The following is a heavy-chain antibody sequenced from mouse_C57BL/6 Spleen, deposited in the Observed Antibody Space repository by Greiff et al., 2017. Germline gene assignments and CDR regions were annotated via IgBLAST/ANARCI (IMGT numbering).Heavy chain of an antibody. CDR3: ARSPHDYGSSYEYFDV. D-gene: IGHD1-1*01. J-gene: IGHJ1*03. V-gene: IGHV1-82*01. Sequence: VQLQQSGPELVKPGASVKISCKASGYAFSSSWMNWVKQRPGKGLEWIGRIYPGDGDTNYNGKFKGKATLTADKSSSTAYMQLSSLTSEDSAVYFCARSPHDYGSSYEYFDVWGTGTTVTVSS. CDR1: GYAFSSSW. CDR2: IYPGDGDT.